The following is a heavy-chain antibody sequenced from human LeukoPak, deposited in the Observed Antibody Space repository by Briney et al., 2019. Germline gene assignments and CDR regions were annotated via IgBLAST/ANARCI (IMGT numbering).Heavy chain of an antibody. J-gene: IGHJ4*02. CDR3: ARNSHYYGSGVDY. V-gene: IGHV4-59*01. D-gene: IGHD3-10*01. CDR1: GGSFSGYY. Sequence: SETLSLTCAVYGGSFSGYYWSWIRQPPGKGLEWIGYIYYSGSTNYNPSLKSRVTISVDTSKNQFSLKLSSVTAADTAVYYCARNSHYYGSGVDYWGQGTLVTVSS. CDR2: IYYSGST.